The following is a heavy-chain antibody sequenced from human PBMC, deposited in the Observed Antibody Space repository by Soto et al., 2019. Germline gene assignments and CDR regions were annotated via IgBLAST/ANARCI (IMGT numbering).Heavy chain of an antibody. J-gene: IGHJ4*02. Sequence: PGGSLRLSCAASGFTFSDYYMIFIRHSPWKGLEWVSYISSSGTTIHYADSVKGRFTISRDNAKNSLYLQMNSLRAEDTAVYYCATYGSGTYYITRFDYWGRGTLVTVSS. V-gene: IGHV3-11*01. CDR2: ISSSGTTI. CDR1: GFTFSDYY. D-gene: IGHD3-10*01. CDR3: ATYGSGTYYITRFDY.